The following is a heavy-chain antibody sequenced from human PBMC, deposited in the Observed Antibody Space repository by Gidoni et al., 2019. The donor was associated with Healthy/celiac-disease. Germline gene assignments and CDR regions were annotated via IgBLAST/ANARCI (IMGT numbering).Heavy chain of an antibody. Sequence: EVQLVESGGGLVQPGGSLRLSCAASGFTVSSNYMSWVRQAPGKGLEWVSVIYSGGSTYYADSVKGRFTISRDNSKNTLYLQMNSLRAEYTAVYYCARDYYDSSVFGGFWGQGTLVTVSS. CDR3: ARDYYDSSVFGGF. D-gene: IGHD3-22*01. J-gene: IGHJ4*02. V-gene: IGHV3-66*01. CDR2: IYSGGST. CDR1: GFTVSSNY.